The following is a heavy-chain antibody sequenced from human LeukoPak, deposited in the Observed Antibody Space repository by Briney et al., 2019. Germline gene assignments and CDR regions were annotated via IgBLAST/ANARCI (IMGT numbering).Heavy chain of an antibody. CDR1: GGSTSGYH. D-gene: IGHD3-10*01. CDR3: ARFEEFGRNHHYLDA. V-gene: IGHV4-59*01. J-gene: IGHJ6*03. Sequence: PSETLSLTCSVSGGSTSGYHWSWIRQTPGKGLEWIGHIYYSGTTYYNPSLESRVTISIDTSKNQFSLKLSSVTAADTAIYYCARFEEFGRNHHYLDAWGKGTTVIVSS. CDR2: IYYSGTT.